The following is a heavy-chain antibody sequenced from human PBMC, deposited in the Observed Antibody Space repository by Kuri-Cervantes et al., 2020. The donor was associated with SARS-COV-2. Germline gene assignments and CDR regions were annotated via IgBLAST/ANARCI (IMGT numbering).Heavy chain of an antibody. J-gene: IGHJ4*02. Sequence: GGSLRLSCAASGLTFSTFAMGWARQAPGKGLEWVSFIDNAASNTYYADFVKGRFTISRDSSTNMVSLQMNSLRGDDTAVYYCAKDLYESGGYTWAYWGQGTRVTVSS. D-gene: IGHD3-22*01. CDR1: GLTFSTFA. V-gene: IGHV3-23*03. CDR3: AKDLYESGGYTWAY. CDR2: IDNAASNT.